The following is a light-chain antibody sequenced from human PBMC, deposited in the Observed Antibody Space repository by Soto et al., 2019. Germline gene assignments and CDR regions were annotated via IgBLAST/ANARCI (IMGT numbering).Light chain of an antibody. J-gene: IGKJ2*01. CDR1: QTISSS. CDR3: QQYNSYSPYT. V-gene: IGKV1-5*03. Sequence: DIQMTQFPSTQSASIGDRVTITCRASQTISSSLAWYQQKPGKAPKLLIYRASSLETGVPSRFSGSGSGTEFTLTISSLQPDDFATYYCQQYNSYSPYTFGQGTRLEIK. CDR2: RAS.